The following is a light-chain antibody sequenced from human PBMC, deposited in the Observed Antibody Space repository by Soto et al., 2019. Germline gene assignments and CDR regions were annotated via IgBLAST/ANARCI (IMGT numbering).Light chain of an antibody. CDR3: HHFGSLPET. CDR2: SAS. CDR1: QSVASSY. Sequence: EVVLTQSPGTLSLSPGERVTLSCRASQSVASSYLAWYQQKPGRAPRLLFYSASSRATVIPDRFSGSGSGTDFTLPISRLEPEDFAVYYCHHFGSLPETFGQGTNVE. J-gene: IGKJ1*01. V-gene: IGKV3-20*01.